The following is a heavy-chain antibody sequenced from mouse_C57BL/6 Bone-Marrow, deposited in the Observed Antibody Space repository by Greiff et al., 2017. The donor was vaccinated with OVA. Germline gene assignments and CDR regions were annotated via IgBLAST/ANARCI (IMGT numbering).Heavy chain of an antibody. V-gene: IGHV1-81*01. CDR1: GYTFTSYG. CDR3: AREDYGSSYDWYFDV. D-gene: IGHD1-1*01. J-gene: IGHJ1*03. Sequence: VQLQQSGAELARPGASVKLSCKASGYTFTSYGISWVKQRTGQGLEWIGEIYPRSGNTYYNEKFKGKATLTADKSSSTAYMELRSLTSEDSAVYFWAREDYGSSYDWYFDVWGTGTTVTVSS. CDR2: IYPRSGNT.